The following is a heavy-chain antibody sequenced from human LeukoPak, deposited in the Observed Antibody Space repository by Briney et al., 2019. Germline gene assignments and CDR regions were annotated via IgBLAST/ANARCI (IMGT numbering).Heavy chain of an antibody. CDR1: GFTFSSYG. J-gene: IGHJ6*03. Sequence: GGSLRLSCAASGFTFSSYGMHWVRQAPGKGLEWVAFIRYDGSNKYYADSVKGRFTISRDNSENTLYLQMKSLRAEDTAVYYCAKGGGYEAQYYYYYLDVWGKGTTVTISS. V-gene: IGHV3-30*02. CDR3: AKGGGYEAQYYYYYLDV. CDR2: IRYDGSNK. D-gene: IGHD5-12*01.